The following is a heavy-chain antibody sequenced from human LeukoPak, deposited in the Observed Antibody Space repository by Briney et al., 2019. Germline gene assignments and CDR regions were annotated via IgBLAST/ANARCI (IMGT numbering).Heavy chain of an antibody. D-gene: IGHD3/OR15-3a*01. CDR2: ISGGGSSK. CDR1: GFTFSSYA. Sequence: PGGSLRLSCAASGFTFSSYAMSWVRQAPGKGLEWVAVISGGGSSKYYADSVKGRFTISRDNSKNTLYLQMNSLRAEDTAVYYCAKFKSYYFDYWGQGTLVTVSS. J-gene: IGHJ4*02. V-gene: IGHV3-23*01. CDR3: AKFKSYYFDY.